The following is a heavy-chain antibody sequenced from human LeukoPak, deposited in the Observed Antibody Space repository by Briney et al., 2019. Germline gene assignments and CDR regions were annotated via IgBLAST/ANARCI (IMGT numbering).Heavy chain of an antibody. J-gene: IGHJ4*02. CDR1: GFTFDSSW. D-gene: IGHD1-26*01. CDR3: ARDPRWEPSDY. Sequence: PGGSLRLSCAASGFTFDSSWMHWVRQAPGKGLVWVSRIDSDGTLTSYADSLKGRFTFSRDNAKNTLYLQMNSLRAEDTAVYYCARDPRWEPSDYWGQGTLVTVSS. V-gene: IGHV3-74*01. CDR2: IDSDGTLT.